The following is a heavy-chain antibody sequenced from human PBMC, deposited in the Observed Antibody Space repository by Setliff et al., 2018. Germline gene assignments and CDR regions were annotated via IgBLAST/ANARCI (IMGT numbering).Heavy chain of an antibody. CDR1: GYTFSGYY. D-gene: IGHD3-22*01. CDR2: INPNSGGR. CDR3: ARGALYYDSSGYYPDY. Sequence: ASVKVSCKASGYTFSGYYMHWVRQAPGQGIEWMGRINPNSGGRNYAQKFQGRVTMTSDSSISTAYMELSGLRPDDTAVYYCARGALYYDSSGYYPDYWGQGTLVTVSS. V-gene: IGHV1-2*06. J-gene: IGHJ4*02.